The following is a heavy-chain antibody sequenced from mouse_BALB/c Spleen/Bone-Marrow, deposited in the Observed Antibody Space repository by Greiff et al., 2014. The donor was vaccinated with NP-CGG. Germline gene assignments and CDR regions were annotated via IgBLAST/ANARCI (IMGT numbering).Heavy chain of an antibody. CDR1: GYSFTNYW. CDR2: IHPSDSET. J-gene: IGHJ3*01. Sequence: QVQLQQSGAELGRPGASVKLSCKASGYSFTNYWVKWGEQRPGQGLEGIGMIHPSDSETRLNQKFKDKATLTVDKSSSTAYMQLSSPTSEDSAVYYCARFGNYEGFAYWGQGTLVTVSA. V-gene: IGHV1-74*01. CDR3: ARFGNYEGFAY. D-gene: IGHD2-1*01.